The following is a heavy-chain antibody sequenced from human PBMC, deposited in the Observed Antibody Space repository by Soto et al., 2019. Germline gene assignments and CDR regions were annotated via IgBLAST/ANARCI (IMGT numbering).Heavy chain of an antibody. CDR3: ANVEGGFYDYSLCY. D-gene: IGHD3-3*01. Sequence: GGSLRLSCAVSGFSFRSYGMHWVRQAPGKGLEWVAVISNDGGLKHYTDSVKGRFTISRDNSQNNLYLEINSLRPEDTAVYFFANVEGGFYDYSLCYCGEGTQVTVSS. V-gene: IGHV3-30*18. J-gene: IGHJ1*01. CDR2: ISNDGGLK. CDR1: GFSFRSYG.